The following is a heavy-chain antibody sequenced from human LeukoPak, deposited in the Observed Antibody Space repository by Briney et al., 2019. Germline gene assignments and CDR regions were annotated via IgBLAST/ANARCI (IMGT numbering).Heavy chain of an antibody. CDR2: ISSSSSYI. D-gene: IGHD4-17*01. Sequence: GGSLRLSCAASGFTFSDYYMSWIRQAPGKGLEWVSSISSSSSYIYYADSMKGRFTISRDNAKNSLYLQMNSLRAEDTAVYYCARDDYYGDYAVDYWGQGTLVTVSS. J-gene: IGHJ4*02. V-gene: IGHV3-11*06. CDR3: ARDDYYGDYAVDY. CDR1: GFTFSDYY.